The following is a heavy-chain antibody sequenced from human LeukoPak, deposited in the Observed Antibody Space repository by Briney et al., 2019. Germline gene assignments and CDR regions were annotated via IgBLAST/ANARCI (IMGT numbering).Heavy chain of an antibody. J-gene: IGHJ3*02. CDR1: GGSISSSSYY. D-gene: IGHD6-19*01. CDR2: IYYSGST. Sequence: SETLSLTCTVSGGSISSSSYYWGWIRQPPGKGLEWIGSIYYSGSTYYNPSLKSRVTISVDTSKNQFSLKLSSVAAADTAVYYCARRVIHSGWYQNDAFDIWGQGTMVTVSS. V-gene: IGHV4-39*01. CDR3: ARRVIHSGWYQNDAFDI.